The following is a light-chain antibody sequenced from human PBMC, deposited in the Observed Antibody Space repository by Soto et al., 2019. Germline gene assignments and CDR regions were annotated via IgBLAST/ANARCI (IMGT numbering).Light chain of an antibody. J-gene: IGKJ5*01. V-gene: IGKV1-5*03. CDR1: QSISSW. CDR2: KAS. Sequence: DIQMTQSPSTLSASVGDRVTITCRASQSISSWLAWYQQKPGKAPKLLIYKASSLESGVPSRFSGSGSGTEFTLTIRILQPDDFATYYCQQYNSYPITFGQGTRLEIK. CDR3: QQYNSYPIT.